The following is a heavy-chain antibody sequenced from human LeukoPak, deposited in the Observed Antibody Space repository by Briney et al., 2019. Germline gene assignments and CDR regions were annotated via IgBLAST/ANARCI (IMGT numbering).Heavy chain of an antibody. CDR2: IYYSGST. J-gene: IGHJ4*02. CDR3: ATEGLPHKYSSSSFLDY. CDR1: GGSISSYY. Sequence: PSETLSLTCTVSGGSISSYYWGWIRQPPGKGLEWIGSIYYSGSTYYNPSLKSRVTISVDTSKNQFSLKLSSVTAADTAVYYCATEGLPHKYSSSSFLDYWGQGTLVTVSS. D-gene: IGHD6-6*01. V-gene: IGHV4-39*07.